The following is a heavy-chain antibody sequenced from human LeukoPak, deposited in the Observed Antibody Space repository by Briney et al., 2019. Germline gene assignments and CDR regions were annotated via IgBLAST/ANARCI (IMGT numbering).Heavy chain of an antibody. V-gene: IGHV4-39*01. CDR1: GGSVSSSSYY. J-gene: IGHJ4*02. Sequence: SETPSLTCTVSGGSVSSSSYYWGWIRQPPGKGLEYIGSLYYSGSTYYNPSLKSRVTISVDTSKNQFSLKLYSVTAADTAVYYCARISWRAYYTDYWGQGTLVTVSS. CDR2: LYYSGST. CDR3: ARISWRAYYTDY. D-gene: IGHD3-3*01.